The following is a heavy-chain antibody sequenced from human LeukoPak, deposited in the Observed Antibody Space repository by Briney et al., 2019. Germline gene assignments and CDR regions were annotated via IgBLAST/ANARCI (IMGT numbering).Heavy chain of an antibody. CDR1: GFTFSSYA. CDR3: AKEVNVWSGSYWGFDP. Sequence: GGSLRRSCAASGFTFSSYAMNWVRQAPGKGLEWVSTISGSGGSAYYADSVKGRFTISRDNSENTLYLQMNSLRAEDSAIYHCAKEVNVWSGSYWGFDPWGQGTLVTVSS. D-gene: IGHD3-3*01. V-gene: IGHV3-23*01. CDR2: ISGSGGSA. J-gene: IGHJ5*02.